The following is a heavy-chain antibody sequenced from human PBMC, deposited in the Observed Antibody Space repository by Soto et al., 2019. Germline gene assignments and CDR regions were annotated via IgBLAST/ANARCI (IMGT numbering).Heavy chain of an antibody. V-gene: IGHV1-18*01. CDR2: ISPYNGDT. Sequence: ASVKVSCKASGYTFTSYGISWVRQAPGQGLEWMGWISPYNGDTNYAQKLQGRVTMTRDTSNSTAYMELSRLRSDDTAVYYCARDLGIGTMVRGVTYYYYGMDVWGQGTTGTVSS. J-gene: IGHJ6*02. D-gene: IGHD3-10*01. CDR1: GYTFTSYG. CDR3: ARDLGIGTMVRGVTYYYYGMDV.